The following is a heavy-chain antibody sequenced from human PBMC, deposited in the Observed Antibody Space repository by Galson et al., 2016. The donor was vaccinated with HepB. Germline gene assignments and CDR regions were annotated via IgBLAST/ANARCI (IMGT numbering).Heavy chain of an antibody. Sequence: SLRLSCAASGFAFRSYGMHWVRQGPGKGLEWVALISDDGGSPYYPDSVKGRFAISRDDSKNTIYLQMNSLRAEDTAVYYFASNLLVRGVQKSYFDYWGQGTLVTVSS. V-gene: IGHV3-30*09. D-gene: IGHD3-10*01. CDR3: ASNLLVRGVQKSYFDY. CDR1: GFAFRSYG. CDR2: ISDDGGSP. J-gene: IGHJ4*02.